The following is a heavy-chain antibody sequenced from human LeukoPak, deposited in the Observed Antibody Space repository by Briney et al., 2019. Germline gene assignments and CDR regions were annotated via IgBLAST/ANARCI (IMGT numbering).Heavy chain of an antibody. D-gene: IGHD5-18*01. CDR3: AKDRGQLWLKGFDY. J-gene: IGHJ4*02. CDR2: ISASGGST. Sequence: PGGSLRLSCAASGFTFSTYAMNWVRQAPGKGLEWVSGISASGGSTYYADSVKGRFTISRANSRNTLYLQMNSLRAEDTAVYYCAKDRGQLWLKGFDYWGQGTLVTVSS. CDR1: GFTFSTYA. V-gene: IGHV3-23*01.